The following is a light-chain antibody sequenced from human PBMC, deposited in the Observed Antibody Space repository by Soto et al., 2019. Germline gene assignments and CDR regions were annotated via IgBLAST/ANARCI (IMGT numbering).Light chain of an antibody. V-gene: IGLV2-14*01. CDR2: DVS. CDR1: SSDVGGYNY. Sequence: QSALTQPASVSGSPGQSITISCTGTSSDVGGYNYVSWYQQHPGKAPKLMIYDVSNRPSGVSNRFSGSKSGNTASLTISGLQDEDEADYYCCSYTSSSIDYVFGAGTKLTVL. CDR3: CSYTSSSIDYV. J-gene: IGLJ1*01.